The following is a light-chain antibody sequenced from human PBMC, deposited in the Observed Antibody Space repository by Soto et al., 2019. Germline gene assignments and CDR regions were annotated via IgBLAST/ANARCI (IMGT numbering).Light chain of an antibody. CDR2: AAS. Sequence: DIPMTQSPSSLSASVRDRITITCRASQSISNHLNWYQQKPGKGPNLLIYAASSLQRGVPSRFSGSGSGRDFVLTISSLQPEDSATSYCQQSYGTPWTFGQGTKVEIK. V-gene: IGKV1-39*01. J-gene: IGKJ1*01. CDR1: QSISNH. CDR3: QQSYGTPWT.